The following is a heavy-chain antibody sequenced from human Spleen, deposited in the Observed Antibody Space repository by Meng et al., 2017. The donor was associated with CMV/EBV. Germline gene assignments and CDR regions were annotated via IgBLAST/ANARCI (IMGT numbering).Heavy chain of an antibody. CDR3: ARGGQGGTGDNFWSGSVYGMGV. V-gene: IGHV4-34*01. Sequence: SETLSLTCAVYGGSFSNYYWTWIRQPPGTGLEWIGEINHSGSTDYNPSLKSRITISVDTSKNHFSLKLRSVTAADTAVYYCARGGQGGTGDNFWSGSVYGMGVWGQGTTVTVSS. CDR2: INHSGST. J-gene: IGHJ6*02. D-gene: IGHD3-3*01. CDR1: GGSFSNYY.